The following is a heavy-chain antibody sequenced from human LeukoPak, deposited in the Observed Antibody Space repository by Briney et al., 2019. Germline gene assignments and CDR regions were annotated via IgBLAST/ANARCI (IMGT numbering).Heavy chain of an antibody. V-gene: IGHV3-23*01. J-gene: IGHJ4*02. Sequence: GGSLRLSCAASGFTFSSYAISWVRQAPGKGLECVSAISGSGGSTYYADSVKGRFTISRDNSKNTLYLQMNTLRAEDTAVYYCAKANIGLAVGYWGQGTLVTVSS. CDR3: AKANIGLAVGY. CDR1: GFTFSSYA. CDR2: ISGSGGST. D-gene: IGHD2-15*01.